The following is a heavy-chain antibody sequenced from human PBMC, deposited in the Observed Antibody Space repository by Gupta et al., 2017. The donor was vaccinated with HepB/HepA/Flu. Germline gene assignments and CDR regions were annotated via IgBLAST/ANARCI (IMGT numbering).Heavy chain of an antibody. CDR3: ARGGILPAYFIY. V-gene: IGHV1-3*01. J-gene: IGHJ4*02. Sequence: QVQLVQSGAEVKKPGASVKVSCKASGYTFTNYAIHWVRQAPGQRLEWMGWINAGNGDTKYSQKFQGRVTITRDTSASTAYMELSSLRSEDTAVYYCARGGILPAYFIYWGQGTLVLVSS. CDR2: INAGNGDT. D-gene: IGHD1-14*01. CDR1: GYTFTNYA.